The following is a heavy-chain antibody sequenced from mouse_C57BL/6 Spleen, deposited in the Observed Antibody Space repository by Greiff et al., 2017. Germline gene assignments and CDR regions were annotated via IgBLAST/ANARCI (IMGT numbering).Heavy chain of an antibody. Sequence: QVQLKESGAELVKPGASVKISCKASGYAFSSYWMNWVKQRPGKGLEWIGQIYPGDGDTNYNGKFKGKATLTADKSSSTAYMQLSSLTSEDSAVSFCAREGLGPFDVWGTGTTVTVSS. CDR1: GYAFSSYW. D-gene: IGHD3-1*01. CDR2: IYPGDGDT. CDR3: AREGLGPFDV. V-gene: IGHV1-80*01. J-gene: IGHJ1*03.